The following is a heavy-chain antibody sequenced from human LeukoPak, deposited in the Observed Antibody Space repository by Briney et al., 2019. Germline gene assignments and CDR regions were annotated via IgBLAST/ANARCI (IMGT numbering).Heavy chain of an antibody. D-gene: IGHD3-3*01. CDR1: GGSFSGYY. Sequence: SETLSLTCAVYGGSFSGYYWGWIRQPPGKGLEWIGSIYYSGSTYYNPSLKSRVTISVDTSKNQFSLKLSSVTAADTAVYYCARPPITIFDGMDVWGQGTTVTVSS. J-gene: IGHJ6*02. V-gene: IGHV4-39*01. CDR2: IYYSGST. CDR3: ARPPITIFDGMDV.